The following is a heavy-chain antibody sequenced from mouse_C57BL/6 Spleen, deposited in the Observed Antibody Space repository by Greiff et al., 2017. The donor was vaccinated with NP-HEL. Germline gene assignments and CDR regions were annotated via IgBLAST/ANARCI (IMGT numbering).Heavy chain of an antibody. CDR2: ITHSGET. J-gene: IGHJ3*01. V-gene: IGHV12-3*01. CDR3: AGDRYLGWLPTHGGIAY. D-gene: IGHD2-3*01. CDR1: GFPITSGYY. Sequence: ESGPGLVKPSQSLFLTCSITGFPITSGYYWIWIRQSPGKPLEWMGYITHSGETFYNPSLQSPISITRETSKNQFFLQLNSVTTEDTAMYYCAGDRYLGWLPTHGGIAYWGQGTLVTVSA.